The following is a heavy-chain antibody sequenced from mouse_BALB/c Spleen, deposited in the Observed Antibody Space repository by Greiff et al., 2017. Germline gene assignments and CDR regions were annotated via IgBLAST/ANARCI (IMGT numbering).Heavy chain of an antibody. CDR1: GFSLTSYG. Sequence: QVQLQQSGPGLVQPSQSLSITCTVSGFSLTSYGVHWVRQSPGKGLEWLGVIWSGGSTDYNAAFISRLSISKDNSKSQVVFKMNSLQANDTAIYYCARHGSSYFDYWGQGTTLTVSS. CDR2: IWSGGST. D-gene: IGHD1-1*01. V-gene: IGHV2-2*02. J-gene: IGHJ2*01. CDR3: ARHGSSYFDY.